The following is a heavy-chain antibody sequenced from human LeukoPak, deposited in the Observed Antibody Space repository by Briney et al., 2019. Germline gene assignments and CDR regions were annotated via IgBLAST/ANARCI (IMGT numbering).Heavy chain of an antibody. D-gene: IGHD5-18*01. J-gene: IGHJ4*02. V-gene: IGHV4-39*01. CDR1: GGSISSSNYY. Sequence: PSETLSLTCTVSGGSISSSNYYWGWIRQPPGKGLEWIGSIYYSGITYYNPSLKSRVTISADTSKNQFSLTLGSVSATDTAVYYCVSPRGFSYGYFDYWGQGTLVTVPS. CDR3: VSPRGFSYGYFDY. CDR2: IYYSGIT.